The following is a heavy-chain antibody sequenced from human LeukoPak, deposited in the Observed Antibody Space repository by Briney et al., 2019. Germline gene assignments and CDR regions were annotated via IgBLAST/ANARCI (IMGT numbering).Heavy chain of an antibody. D-gene: IGHD6-13*01. CDR1: GFTFSSYS. CDR2: ISSSSSTI. J-gene: IGHJ4*02. V-gene: IGHV3-48*04. CDR3: ATKFIVAAGYFEY. Sequence: SGGSLRLSCAASGFTFSSYSMNWVRQAPGKGLEWVSYISSSSSTIYYADSVKGRFTISRDNAKNSVYLQMNSLRAEDTAVYYCATKFIVAAGYFEYWGQGTLVTVSS.